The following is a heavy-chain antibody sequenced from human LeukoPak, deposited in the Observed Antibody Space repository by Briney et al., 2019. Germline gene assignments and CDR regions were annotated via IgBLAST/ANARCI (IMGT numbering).Heavy chain of an antibody. V-gene: IGHV4-59*02. J-gene: IGHJ4*02. Sequence: PSETLSLTCTVSGGSVSSYYWSWIRQPPGKGLEWIGYIYYSGSTNYNPSLKSRVTISVDTSKNQFSLKLSSVTAADTVVYYCAREGEESFDYWGQGTLVTVSS. CDR1: GGSVSSYY. CDR3: AREGEESFDY. CDR2: IYYSGST. D-gene: IGHD3-16*01.